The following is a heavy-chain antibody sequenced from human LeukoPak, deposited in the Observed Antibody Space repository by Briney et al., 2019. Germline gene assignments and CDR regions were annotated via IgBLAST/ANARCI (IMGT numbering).Heavy chain of an antibody. Sequence: SETLSLTCTVSGDSISSSRFYWAWIRQPPGKGLEWIGGILYSGRTFYNPSLKSRVTISVDTSKNQFSLRLGSVTASDTAVYYCARRDVGATIDYWGQGTLVTVSS. CDR3: ARRDVGATIDY. D-gene: IGHD1-26*01. CDR2: ILYSGRT. V-gene: IGHV4-39*01. J-gene: IGHJ4*02. CDR1: GDSISSSRFY.